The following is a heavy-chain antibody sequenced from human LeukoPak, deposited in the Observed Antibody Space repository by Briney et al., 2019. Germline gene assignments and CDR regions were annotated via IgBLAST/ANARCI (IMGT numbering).Heavy chain of an antibody. CDR3: ARQNYDSSGDYYGL. D-gene: IGHD3-22*01. CDR1: GCSFSSYY. Sequence: SETLSLTCTASGCSFSSYYWSWIRQPAGKGLEWIGRIYTTGSTNYNPSLKSRVTMSVDSSKNQFSLELSSVTAADTAVYYCARQNYDSSGDYYGLWGQGTLVTVSS. CDR2: IYTTGST. V-gene: IGHV4-4*07. J-gene: IGHJ4*02.